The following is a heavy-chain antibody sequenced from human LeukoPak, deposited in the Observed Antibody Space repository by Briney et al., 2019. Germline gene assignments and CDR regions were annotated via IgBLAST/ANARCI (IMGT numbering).Heavy chain of an antibody. CDR2: IYYSGST. D-gene: IGHD3-22*01. J-gene: IGHJ5*02. Sequence: SETLSLTCTVSGGSISSGGYYWSWIRQHPGKGLGWIGYIYYSGSTYYNPSLKSRVTISVDTSKNQFSLKLSSVTAADTAVYYCARGDYYDSSGYTRSGWFDPWGQGTLVTVSS. V-gene: IGHV4-31*03. CDR1: GGSISSGGYY. CDR3: ARGDYYDSSGYTRSGWFDP.